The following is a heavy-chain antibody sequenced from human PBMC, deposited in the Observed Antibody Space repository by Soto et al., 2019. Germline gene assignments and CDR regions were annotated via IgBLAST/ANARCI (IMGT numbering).Heavy chain of an antibody. CDR1: GFTVSSNY. J-gene: IGHJ4*02. D-gene: IGHD3-16*01. CDR3: AKVPGYDYVWGTYYYFDY. CDR2: ISGGGSST. Sequence: PGGSLRLSCAASGFTVSSNYMSWVRQAPGKGLEWVSSISGGGSSTYYADSVKGRFTISRDNSKNTLYLQMNSLRAEDTAVYYCAKVPGYDYVWGTYYYFDYWGLGAQVT. V-gene: IGHV3-23*01.